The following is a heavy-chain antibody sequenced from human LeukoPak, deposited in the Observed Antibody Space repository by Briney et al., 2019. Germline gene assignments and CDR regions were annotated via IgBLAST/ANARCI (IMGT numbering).Heavy chain of an antibody. CDR2: ISGNGDIT. D-gene: IGHD5-12*01. CDR1: RFTFNTYA. V-gene: IGHV3-23*01. Sequence: GGSLRLSCAASRFTFNTYAVNWVRQAPGKGLEWVSAISGNGDITYYADSVRGRFTISRDNSKNTLYLQMNSLRAEDTAVYYCAKGTGVTTIFPDAFDIWGQGSMVTVSS. J-gene: IGHJ3*02. CDR3: AKGTGVTTIFPDAFDI.